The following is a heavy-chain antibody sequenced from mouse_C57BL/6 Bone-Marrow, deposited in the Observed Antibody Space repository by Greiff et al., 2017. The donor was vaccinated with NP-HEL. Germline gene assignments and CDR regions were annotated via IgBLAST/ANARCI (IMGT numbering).Heavy chain of an antibody. V-gene: IGHV3-8*01. D-gene: IGHD2-3*01. Sequence: EVQLVESGPGLAKPSQTLSLTCSVTGYSITSDYWNWIRKFPGNKLEYMGYISYSGSTYYNPSLKSRISITRDTSKNQYYLQLNSVTTEDTATYYCARSPGGDGYYRYYAMDYWGQGTSVTVSS. CDR1: GYSITSDY. CDR3: ARSPGGDGYYRYYAMDY. CDR2: ISYSGST. J-gene: IGHJ4*01.